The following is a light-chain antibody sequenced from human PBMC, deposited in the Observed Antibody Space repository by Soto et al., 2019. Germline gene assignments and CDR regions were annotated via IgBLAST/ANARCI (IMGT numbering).Light chain of an antibody. CDR3: AARDDTLNGAV. Sequence: QLVLTQPPSVSGTPGQRVTISCSGSSSNVGSNTVNWYQQLPGTAPKLLIYSSNQRPSRVPDRFSGSKSGTSASLAISGLQSEDEADYYCAARDDTLNGAVFGGGTKLTVL. V-gene: IGLV1-44*01. J-gene: IGLJ3*02. CDR2: SSN. CDR1: SSNVGSNT.